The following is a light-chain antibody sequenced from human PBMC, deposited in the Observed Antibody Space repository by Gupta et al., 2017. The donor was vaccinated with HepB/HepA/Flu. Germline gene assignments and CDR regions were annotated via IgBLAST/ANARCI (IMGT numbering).Light chain of an antibody. J-gene: IGKJ2*01. CDR1: PSISRY. V-gene: IGKV3-11*01. CDR3: KQRTNRQYS. Sequence: DTLLAQPPATLSSPPGERATLSCRASPSISRYLAWYQQKPGHPPRLLISEASNRATGVPARFSGSGSGTDFTLTISSLEPEDFAVYYCKQRTNRQYSFGQGTRLEIK. CDR2: EAS.